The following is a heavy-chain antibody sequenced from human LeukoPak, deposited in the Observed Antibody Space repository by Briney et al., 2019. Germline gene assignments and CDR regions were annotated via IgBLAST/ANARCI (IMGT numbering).Heavy chain of an antibody. CDR1: GGSISSYY. J-gene: IGHJ6*03. CDR2: IYYSGSN. Sequence: PSVTLSLTCTVSGGSISSYYWSWIRQPPGKGLEWIGYIYYSGSNNSHPSLKSRVTISVDPSKNQFSLKLSSVTAADTAVYYCARAQGTYYDFWQGVPNYYMDVWGKGTTVTISS. V-gene: IGHV4-59*01. D-gene: IGHD3-3*01. CDR3: ARAQGTYYDFWQGVPNYYMDV.